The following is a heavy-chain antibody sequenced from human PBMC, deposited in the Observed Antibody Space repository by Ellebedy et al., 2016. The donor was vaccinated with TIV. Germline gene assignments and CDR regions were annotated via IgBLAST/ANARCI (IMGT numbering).Heavy chain of an antibody. V-gene: IGHV1-18*01. J-gene: IGHJ6*02. Sequence: ASVKVSXKASGYTFTSYGISWVRQAPGQGLEWMGWISAYNGNTNYAQKLQGRVTMTTDTSTSTAYMELRSLRSDDTAVYYCARDPSRYVYYYYGMDVWGQGTTVTVSS. D-gene: IGHD1-1*01. CDR2: ISAYNGNT. CDR3: ARDPSRYVYYYYGMDV. CDR1: GYTFTSYG.